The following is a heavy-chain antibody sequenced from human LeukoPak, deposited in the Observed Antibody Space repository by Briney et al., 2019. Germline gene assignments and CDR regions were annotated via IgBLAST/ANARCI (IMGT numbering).Heavy chain of an antibody. CDR2: INPSGDST. CDR1: GYTFSGYF. V-gene: IGHV1-46*01. CDR3: ARSHLWTGARFDY. J-gene: IGHJ4*02. D-gene: IGHD1-26*01. Sequence: ASVKVSCKASGYTFSGYFMHWVRQAPGQGLEWLGIINPSGDSTTYAQKFQGRITMTRDTSTSTVYMELSSLRSEDTAFYYCARSHLWTGARFDYWGQGTLVTVSS.